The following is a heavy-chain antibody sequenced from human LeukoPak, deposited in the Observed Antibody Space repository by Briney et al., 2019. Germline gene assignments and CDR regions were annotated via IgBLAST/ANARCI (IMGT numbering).Heavy chain of an antibody. J-gene: IGHJ4*02. Sequence: ASVKVSCKASGYTFTSYGMSWVRQAPGQGLEWMGWISADNGNTNYAQKLQGRVTMTTDTSTSTAYMELRSLRSDDTAVYYCARDIWGVVVAHFGYWGQGTLVTVSS. D-gene: IGHD3-22*01. CDR1: GYTFTSYG. CDR3: ARDIWGVVVAHFGY. CDR2: ISADNGNT. V-gene: IGHV1-18*01.